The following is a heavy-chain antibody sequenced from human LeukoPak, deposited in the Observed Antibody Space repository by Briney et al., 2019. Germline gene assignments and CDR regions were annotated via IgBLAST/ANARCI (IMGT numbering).Heavy chain of an antibody. V-gene: IGHV3-21*04. CDR1: GFTFSSYS. J-gene: IGHJ3*02. Sequence: GGSLRLSCAASGFTFSSYSMNWVRQAPGKGLEWVSSISSSSSYIYYADSVKGRFTISRDNAKNSLYLQMKSLRAEDTAVYYCAKSYGGSSGNAFDIWGQGTMVTVSS. CDR2: ISSSSSYI. D-gene: IGHD4-23*01. CDR3: AKSYGGSSGNAFDI.